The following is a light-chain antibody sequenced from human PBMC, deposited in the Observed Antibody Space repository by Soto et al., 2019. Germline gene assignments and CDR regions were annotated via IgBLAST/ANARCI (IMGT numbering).Light chain of an antibody. Sequence: EIVMTQSPATLSVSPGERATHSSRASQSVSSNLAWYQQKPGQAPRLLIYGASTRATGIPARFSGSGSGTEFTLTISSLQSEDFAVYYCQQYNNWRTFGQGTKVDIK. V-gene: IGKV3-15*01. J-gene: IGKJ1*01. CDR1: QSVSSN. CDR3: QQYNNWRT. CDR2: GAS.